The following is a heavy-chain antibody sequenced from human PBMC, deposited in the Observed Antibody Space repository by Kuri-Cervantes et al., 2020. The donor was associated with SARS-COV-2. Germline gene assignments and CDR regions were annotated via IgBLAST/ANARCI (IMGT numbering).Heavy chain of an antibody. D-gene: IGHD3-3*01. V-gene: IGHV2-26*01. CDR1: GFSLSNARMG. CDR2: IFSNDEK. Sequence: SGPTLVTPTETLTTTCTVSGFSLSNARMGGSWIRQPPGKALEWLAHIFSNDEKSYSTSLKSRLTISKDTSKSQVVLTMTNIDPLETATYYCARIFPDYDCWSGIDYWGQGTLVTVSS. CDR3: ARIFPDYDCWSGIDY. J-gene: IGHJ4*02.